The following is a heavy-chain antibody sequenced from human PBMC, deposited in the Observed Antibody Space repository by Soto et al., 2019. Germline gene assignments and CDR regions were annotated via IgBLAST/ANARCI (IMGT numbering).Heavy chain of an antibody. CDR2: ISYAVSNK. V-gene: IGHV3-30-3*01. D-gene: IGHD3-3*01. CDR1: GFTFSSYA. CDR3: ARDHITIFGVVSKQYGMDV. Sequence: GGSLRLSCAASGFTFSSYAKHWVRQAPGKGLEWVAVISYAVSNKYYADSVKGRFTISRDNSKNTLYLQMNSLRAEDTAVYYCARDHITIFGVVSKQYGMDVWGQGTTVTVSS. J-gene: IGHJ6*02.